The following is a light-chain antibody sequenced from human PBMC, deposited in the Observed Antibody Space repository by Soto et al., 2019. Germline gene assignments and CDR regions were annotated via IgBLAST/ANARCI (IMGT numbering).Light chain of an antibody. CDR3: TSFITSSTLVV. J-gene: IGLJ2*01. Sequence: QSALTQPASVSGSPGQSITISCTGPSSDVGGYEYVSWYQQHPGKAPKLMIYEVSNRPSGVSNRFSGSTSGNTASLTISGLQAEDEADYYCTSFITSSTLVVFGGGTKVTVL. CDR2: EVS. V-gene: IGLV2-14*01. CDR1: SSDVGGYEY.